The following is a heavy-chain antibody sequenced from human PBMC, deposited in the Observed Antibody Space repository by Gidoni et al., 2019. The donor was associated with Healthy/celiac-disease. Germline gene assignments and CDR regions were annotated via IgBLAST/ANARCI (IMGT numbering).Heavy chain of an antibody. CDR2: IDWDDDK. V-gene: IGHV2-70*04. CDR3: ARGTTYGRGNYYYYGMDV. Sequence: QVTLKESGPALVKPTQTLTLTCTFSGFSLSTSGMRVSWIRQPPGKALEWLARIDWDDDKFYSTSLKTRLTISKDTSKNQVVLTMTNMDPVDTATYYCARGTTYGRGNYYYYGMDVWGQGTTVTVSS. D-gene: IGHD1-26*01. J-gene: IGHJ6*02. CDR1: GFSLSTSGMR.